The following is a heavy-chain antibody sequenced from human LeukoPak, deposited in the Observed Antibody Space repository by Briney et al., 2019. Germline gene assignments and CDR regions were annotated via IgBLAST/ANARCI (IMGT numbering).Heavy chain of an antibody. CDR2: IFYSGST. CDR1: GVSISSYY. Sequence: PSETLSLTCTVSGVSISSYYWSWLRQPPGKGLEWIAYIFYSGSTNYNPSLKRGVTISADTSKNQLSLKLSSVTAADTAVYYCARHSGGWYADWGQGTLVTVSS. CDR3: ARHSGGWYAD. V-gene: IGHV4-59*08. J-gene: IGHJ4*02. D-gene: IGHD6-19*01.